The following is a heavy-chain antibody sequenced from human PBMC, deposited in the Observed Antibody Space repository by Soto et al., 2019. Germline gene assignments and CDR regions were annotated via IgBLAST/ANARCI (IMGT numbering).Heavy chain of an antibody. D-gene: IGHD3-10*01. CDR1: GGSFSGYY. Sequence: PSETLSLTCAVYGGSFSGYYWSWIRQPPGKGLERIGEINHSGSTNYNPSLKSRVTISVDTSKNQFSLKLSSVTAADTAVYYCARVRHYYGSGSYYNEKKTNWFDPWGQGTLVTVSS. V-gene: IGHV4-34*01. J-gene: IGHJ5*02. CDR3: ARVRHYYGSGSYYNEKKTNWFDP. CDR2: INHSGST.